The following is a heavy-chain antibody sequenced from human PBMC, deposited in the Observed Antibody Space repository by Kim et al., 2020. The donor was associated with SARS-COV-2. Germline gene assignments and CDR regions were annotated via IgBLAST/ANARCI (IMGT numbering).Heavy chain of an antibody. J-gene: IGHJ6*02. CDR1: GFTFSSYG. CDR3: AKDWRREEYYDYVWGSYFYYYYGMDV. V-gene: IGHV3-30*18. CDR2: ISYDGSNK. D-gene: IGHD3-16*01. Sequence: GGSLRLSCAASGFTFSSYGMHWVRQAPGKGLEWVAVISYDGSNKYYADSVKGRFTISRDNSKNTLYLQMNSLRAEDTAVYYCAKDWRREEYYDYVWGSYFYYYYGMDVWGQGTTVTVSS.